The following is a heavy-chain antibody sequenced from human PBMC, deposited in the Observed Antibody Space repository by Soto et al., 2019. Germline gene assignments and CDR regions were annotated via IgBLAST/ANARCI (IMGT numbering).Heavy chain of an antibody. D-gene: IGHD6-19*01. CDR2: ISSSGSTI. CDR1: GFTFSSYE. CDR3: ARRSGWDGMDV. V-gene: IGHV3-48*03. Sequence: LRLSCAASGFTFSSYEMNWVRQAPGKGLEWVSYISSSGSTIYYADSVKGRFTISRDNAKNSLYLQMNSLRAEDTAVYYCARRSGWDGMDVWGQGTTVTVSS. J-gene: IGHJ6*02.